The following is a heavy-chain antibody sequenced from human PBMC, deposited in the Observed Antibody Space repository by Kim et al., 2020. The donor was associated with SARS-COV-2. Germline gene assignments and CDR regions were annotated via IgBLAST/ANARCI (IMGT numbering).Heavy chain of an antibody. V-gene: IGHV4-39*01. CDR1: GGSISSSSYY. Sequence: SETLSLTCTVSGGSISSSSYYWGWIRQPPGKGLEWIGSIYYSGSTYYNPSLKSRVTISVDTSKNQFSLKLSSVTAADTAVYYCASRPGRWRGGDPEDVWGQGTTVTVSS. CDR3: ASRPGRWRGGDPEDV. CDR2: IYYSGST. D-gene: IGHD2-21*02. J-gene: IGHJ6*02.